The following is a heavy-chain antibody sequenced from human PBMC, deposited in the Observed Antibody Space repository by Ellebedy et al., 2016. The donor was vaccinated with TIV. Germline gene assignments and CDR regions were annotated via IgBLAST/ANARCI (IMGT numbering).Heavy chain of an antibody. D-gene: IGHD3-22*01. CDR1: GLNFSIYA. CDR3: ARDRDSYDNSGYLGY. J-gene: IGHJ4*02. CDR2: INSDGSST. Sequence: PGGSLRLSCVASGLNFSIYAMNWVRQAPGKGLVWVSRINSDGSSTSYADSVKGRFTISRGNAKNTLYLQMNSLRAEDTALYYCARDRDSYDNSGYLGYWGQGTLVSVSS. V-gene: IGHV3-74*01.